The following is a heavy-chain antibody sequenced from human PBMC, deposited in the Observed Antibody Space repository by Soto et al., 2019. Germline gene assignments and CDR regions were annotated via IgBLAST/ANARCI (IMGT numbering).Heavy chain of an antibody. Sequence: PGGSLRLSCAASGFTLSSYAMHWVRQAPGKGLEWVAVISYDGSNKYYADSVKGRFTISRDNSKNTLYLQMNSLRAEDTAVYYCARDGGEGVGATYYYYYGMDVWGQGTTVTVSS. D-gene: IGHD1-26*01. CDR2: ISYDGSNK. CDR1: GFTLSSYA. J-gene: IGHJ6*02. V-gene: IGHV3-30-3*01. CDR3: ARDGGEGVGATYYYYYGMDV.